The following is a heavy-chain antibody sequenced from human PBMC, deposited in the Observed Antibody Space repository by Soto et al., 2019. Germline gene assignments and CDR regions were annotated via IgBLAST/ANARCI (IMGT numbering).Heavy chain of an antibody. V-gene: IGHV4-59*01. D-gene: IGHD2-15*01. CDR1: GGSISGYY. J-gene: IGHJ6*02. CDR3: TRHAIIPKLQYGMDV. Sequence: SETLSLTCTVSGGSISGYYWSWIRQTPGRGLEWIGYIFYRGNTLYNPPLQSRVTISVDTSQNRFALRLSSVTAADSAVYYCTRHAIIPKLQYGMDVWGQGASVTVSS. CDR2: IFYRGNT.